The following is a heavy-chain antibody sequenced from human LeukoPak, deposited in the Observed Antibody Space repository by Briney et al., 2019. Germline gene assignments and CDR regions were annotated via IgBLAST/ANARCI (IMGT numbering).Heavy chain of an antibody. CDR2: INHSGST. CDR1: GGSLSGYY. CDR3: VSPRGFSYGYFDY. D-gene: IGHD5-18*01. J-gene: IGHJ4*02. V-gene: IGHV4-34*01. Sequence: PSETLSLTCAVYGGSLSGYYWSWIRQPPGKGLEWIGEINHSGSTNYNPSLKSRVTISADTSKNQFSLTLGSVSATDTAVYYCVSPRGFSYGYFDYWGQGTLVTVSS.